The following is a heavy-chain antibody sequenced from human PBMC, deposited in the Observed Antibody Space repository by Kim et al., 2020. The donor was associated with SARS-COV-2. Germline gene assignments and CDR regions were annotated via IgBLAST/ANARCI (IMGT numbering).Heavy chain of an antibody. CDR3: ARRTLSGSYYYFDH. J-gene: IGHJ4*02. Sequence: YADSVKGRSTISSDNAKNTLYLQMNSLRADDTAVYYCARRTLSGSYYYFDHWGQGTLVTVSS. V-gene: IGHV3-74*01. D-gene: IGHD1-26*01.